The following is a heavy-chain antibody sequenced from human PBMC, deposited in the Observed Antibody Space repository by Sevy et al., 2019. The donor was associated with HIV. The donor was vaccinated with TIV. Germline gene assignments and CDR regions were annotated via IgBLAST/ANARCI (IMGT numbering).Heavy chain of an antibody. J-gene: IGHJ3*02. CDR3: ARHRPGIMIDDAFDI. V-gene: IGHV5-51*07. D-gene: IGHD3-22*01. Sequence: GESLKISCKGSGFTFTSYWIGWVHQMPGKGLEWMGIIYPGDSETRYSPSFQGHVTISADKSISTAYLQWSSLRASDTAMYYCARHRPGIMIDDAFDIWGQGTMVTVSS. CDR1: GFTFTSYW. CDR2: IYPGDSET.